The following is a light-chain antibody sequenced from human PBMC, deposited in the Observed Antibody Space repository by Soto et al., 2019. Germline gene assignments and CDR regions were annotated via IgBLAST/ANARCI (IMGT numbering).Light chain of an antibody. CDR2: VNSDGSH. J-gene: IGLJ3*02. Sequence: QSVLTQSPSASASLGASVRFTCTLSSGHSSYAIAWHQQQSEKGPRYLMKVNSDGSHNKGDGIPDRFSGSSSGAERYLTISSLHSEDEADYYCQTWGTGIWVFGGGTKLTVL. CDR1: SGHSSYA. CDR3: QTWGTGIWV. V-gene: IGLV4-69*01.